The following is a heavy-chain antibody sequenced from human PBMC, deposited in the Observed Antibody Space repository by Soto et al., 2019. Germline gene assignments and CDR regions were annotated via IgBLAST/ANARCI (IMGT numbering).Heavy chain of an antibody. D-gene: IGHD6-13*01. CDR2: IYYSGST. Sequence: SETLSLTCTVSGGSISSYYWSWIRQPPGKGLEWIGYIYYSGSTNYNPSLKSRVTISVDTSKNQFSLKPSSVTAADTAVYYCAREIAAAGSDYYYYMDVWGKGTTVTVSS. CDR1: GGSISSYY. V-gene: IGHV4-59*01. J-gene: IGHJ6*03. CDR3: AREIAAAGSDYYYYMDV.